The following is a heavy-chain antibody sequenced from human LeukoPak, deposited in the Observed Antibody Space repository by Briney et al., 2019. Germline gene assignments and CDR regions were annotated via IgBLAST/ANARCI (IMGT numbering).Heavy chain of an antibody. D-gene: IGHD2-15*01. V-gene: IGHV1-46*01. CDR3: ARGRGRYCSGGSCFGDGDN. CDR1: GYTFTSYY. Sequence: ASVKVSCKASGYTFTSYYLHWVRQAPGQGLEWMGLINPNDGSTSYTQKFQGRVTMTRDTSTSIVYTELSSLRSEDTAVYYCARGRGRYCSGGSCFGDGDNWGQGTLVTVSS. CDR2: INPNDGST. J-gene: IGHJ4*02.